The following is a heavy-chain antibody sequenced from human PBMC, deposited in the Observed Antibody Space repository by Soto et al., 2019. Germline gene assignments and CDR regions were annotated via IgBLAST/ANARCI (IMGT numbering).Heavy chain of an antibody. CDR3: ARDEQWLVGRAFQH. D-gene: IGHD6-19*01. CDR2: INHSGST. V-gene: IGHV4-34*01. CDR1: GGSFSGYY. J-gene: IGHJ1*01. Sequence: CETLSLTCAVYGGSFSGYYWSWIRQPPGKGLEWIGEINHSGSTNYNPSLKSRVTISVDTSKNQFSLKLSSVTAADTAVYYCARDEQWLVGRAFQHWGQGTLVTVSS.